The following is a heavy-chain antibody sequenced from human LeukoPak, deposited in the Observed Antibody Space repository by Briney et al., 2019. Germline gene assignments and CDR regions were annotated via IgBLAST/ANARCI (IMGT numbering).Heavy chain of an antibody. V-gene: IGHV3-9*01. Sequence: TGGSLRLSCAASGFTFDDYAMHWVRQAPGKGLEWVSGISWNSGSIGYADSVKGRFTISRDNAKNSLYLQMNSLRAEDTALYYCAKDLPRKQQLIYYFDYWGQGTLVTVSS. D-gene: IGHD6-13*01. J-gene: IGHJ4*02. CDR2: ISWNSGSI. CDR1: GFTFDDYA. CDR3: AKDLPRKQQLIYYFDY.